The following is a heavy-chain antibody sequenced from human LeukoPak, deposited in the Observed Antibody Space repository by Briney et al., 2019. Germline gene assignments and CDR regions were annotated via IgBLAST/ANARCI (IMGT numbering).Heavy chain of an antibody. Sequence: PSETLSLTCTVSGVSISSSNSYWGWIRQPPGKGLEWIGSIYYSGNTYYNASLKSQVSISIDTSKNQFSLKLSSVTAADTAVYYCAREYSSSWAWFDPWGQGTLVTVSS. D-gene: IGHD6-13*01. CDR1: GVSISSSNSY. J-gene: IGHJ5*02. CDR3: AREYSSSWAWFDP. V-gene: IGHV4-39*07. CDR2: IYYSGNT.